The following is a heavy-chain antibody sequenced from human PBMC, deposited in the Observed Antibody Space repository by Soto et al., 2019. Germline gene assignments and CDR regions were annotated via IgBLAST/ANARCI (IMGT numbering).Heavy chain of an antibody. V-gene: IGHV4-30-2*01. J-gene: IGHJ4*02. Sequence: SETLSLTCAVSGGSISSGGYSWSWIRQPPGKGLEWIGYIYHSGSTYYNPSLKSRVTISVDRAISTAYLQWSSLKASHTAEYYCAAASSSYYYINWQWGQGTLVTVS. CDR1: GGSISSGGYS. CDR3: AAASSSYYYINWQ. D-gene: IGHD3-22*01. CDR2: IYHSGST.